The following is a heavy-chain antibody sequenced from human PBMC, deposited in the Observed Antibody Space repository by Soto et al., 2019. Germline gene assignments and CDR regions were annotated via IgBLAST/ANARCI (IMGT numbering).Heavy chain of an antibody. CDR2: INHSGST. D-gene: IGHD3-9*01. V-gene: IGHV4-34*01. CDR1: GGSFSGYY. J-gene: IGHJ4*02. CDR3: ARGRRRYDILTGYYGY. Sequence: QVQLQQWGAGLLKPSETLSLTCAVYGGSFSGYYWSWIRQPPGKGLEWIGEINHSGSTNYNPSLKSRVTISVDTSKNQFSLKLSSVTAADTAVYYCARGRRRYDILTGYYGYWGQGTLVTVSS.